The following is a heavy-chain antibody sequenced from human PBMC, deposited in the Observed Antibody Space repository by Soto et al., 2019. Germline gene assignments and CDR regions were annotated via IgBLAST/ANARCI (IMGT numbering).Heavy chain of an antibody. V-gene: IGHV4-59*08. CDR1: GGSISSYY. Sequence: SETLSLTCPVSGGSISSYYWSWIRQPPGKGLEWIGYIYYSGSTNYNPSLKSRVTISVDTSKNQFSLKLSSVTAADTAVYYCARLYCTNGVCDIGSSWFFDYWGQGTLVTVSS. CDR3: ARLYCTNGVCDIGSSWFFDY. D-gene: IGHD2-8*01. CDR2: IYYSGST. J-gene: IGHJ4*02.